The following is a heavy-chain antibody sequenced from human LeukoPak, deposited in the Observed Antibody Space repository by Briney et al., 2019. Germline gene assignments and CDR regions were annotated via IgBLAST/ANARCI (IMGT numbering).Heavy chain of an antibody. CDR3: ARALPGYYDTRGRYYYMDV. J-gene: IGHJ6*03. V-gene: IGHV3-21*01. D-gene: IGHD3-22*01. CDR1: GFTFSSYG. CDR2: ISYSSSYI. Sequence: GGSLRLSCAASGFTFSSYGMHWVRQAPGKGLEWVSSISYSSSYIYYVDSVKGRFTISRDNAKNSLYLQMHSLRAEDTAVYYCARALPGYYDTRGRYYYMDVWGKGTTVTVSS.